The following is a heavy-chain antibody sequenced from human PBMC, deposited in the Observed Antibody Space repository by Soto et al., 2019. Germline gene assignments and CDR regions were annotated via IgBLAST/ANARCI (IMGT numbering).Heavy chain of an antibody. D-gene: IGHD3-22*01. V-gene: IGHV3-23*01. CDR2: ISGSGGST. J-gene: IGHJ5*02. Sequence: EVQLLESGGGLVQPGGSLRLSCAASGFTFSSYAMSWVRQAPGKGLEWVSAISGSGGSTYYADSVKGRFTISRDNSKNTLYLQMNSLRAEDTAVYYCAKPPRPAYYYDSSGYTNWFDPWGQGTLVTVSS. CDR3: AKPPRPAYYYDSSGYTNWFDP. CDR1: GFTFSSYA.